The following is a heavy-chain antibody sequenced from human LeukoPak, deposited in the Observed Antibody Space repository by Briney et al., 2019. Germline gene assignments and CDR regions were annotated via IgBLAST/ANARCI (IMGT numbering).Heavy chain of an antibody. D-gene: IGHD3-22*01. CDR1: GGTFSSYA. V-gene: IGHV1-18*01. CDR3: ARDGITMIPDY. J-gene: IGHJ4*02. CDR2: ISAYNGNT. Sequence: GASVKVSCKASGGTFSSYAISWVRQAPGQGLEWMGWISAYNGNTNYAQKLQGRVTMTTDTSTSTAYMELRSLRSDDTAVYYCARDGITMIPDYWGQGTLVTVSS.